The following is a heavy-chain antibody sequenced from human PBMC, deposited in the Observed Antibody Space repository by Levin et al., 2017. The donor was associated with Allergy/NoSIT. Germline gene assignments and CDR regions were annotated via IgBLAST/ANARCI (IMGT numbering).Heavy chain of an antibody. D-gene: IGHD3/OR15-3a*01. J-gene: IGHJ6*03. CDR1: GYIFNEYW. CDR3: ARDRIAFWTPLRYYYMDV. Sequence: ASVKVSCKASGYIFNEYWMHWVRQAPGQGLEWMGRINPNNGATNYAQIFQGGVTLTRDTSISTVYMELSRLRSDDTAVYYCARDRIAFWTPLRYYYMDVWGKGTTVTVS. V-gene: IGHV1-2*06. CDR2: INPNNGAT.